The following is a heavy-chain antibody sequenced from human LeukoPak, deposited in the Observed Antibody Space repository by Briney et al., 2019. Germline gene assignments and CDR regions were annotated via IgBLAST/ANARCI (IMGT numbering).Heavy chain of an antibody. J-gene: IGHJ4*02. V-gene: IGHV4-61*01. CDR3: ARAPFECSGWYIYYFDY. D-gene: IGHD6-19*01. Sequence: SETLSLTCTVSGGSVSSGSYYWSWIRQPPGKGLEWLGYIYYSGSTNYNPSLKSRVTISVDMSKNQFSLKLSSVTAADTAVYYCARAPFECSGWYIYYFDYWGQGILVTVSS. CDR1: GGSVSSGSYY. CDR2: IYYSGST.